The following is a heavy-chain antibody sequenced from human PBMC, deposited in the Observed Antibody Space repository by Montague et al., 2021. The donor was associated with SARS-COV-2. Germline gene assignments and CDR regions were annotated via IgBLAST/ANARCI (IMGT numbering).Heavy chain of an antibody. J-gene: IGHJ5*02. V-gene: IGHV4-59*08. Sequence: SETLSLTCTVSGSSISSYYWSWIRQPPGKGLEWIGYIYYSGSTNYNPSLKSRVTISVDTSKNQFSLKLSSVTAADTAVYYCARSSPDRYFDWLLFPPGWFDPWGQGTLVTVSS. CDR3: ARSSPDRYFDWLLFPPGWFDP. CDR2: IYYSGST. CDR1: GSSISSYY. D-gene: IGHD3-9*01.